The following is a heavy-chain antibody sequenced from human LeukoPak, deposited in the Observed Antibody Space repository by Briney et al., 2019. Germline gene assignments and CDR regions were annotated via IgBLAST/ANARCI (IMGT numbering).Heavy chain of an antibody. CDR3: ARISAGYYYVGY. CDR2: IYYSGST. Sequence: SETLSLTCSVSGGSISHNSYYWGWIRQPPGKGLECIWTIYYSGSTYYSPSLKSRVTISVDTSKNQFSLKLNSVTAADTAVYYCARISAGYYYVGYWGQGTLVTVSS. J-gene: IGHJ4*02. D-gene: IGHD3-22*01. CDR1: GGSISHNSYY. V-gene: IGHV4-39*07.